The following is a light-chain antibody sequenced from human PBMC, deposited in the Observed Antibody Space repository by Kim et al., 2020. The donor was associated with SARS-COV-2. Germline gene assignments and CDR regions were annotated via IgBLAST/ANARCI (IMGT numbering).Light chain of an antibody. V-gene: IGKV3-20*01. CDR1: QSVSSNY. J-gene: IGKJ1*01. Sequence: VLTQSPGTLSLSPGERATLSCRASQSVSSNYVAWYQQQPGQAPRLLIYGASNRATGIPDRFSGSGSGMDFTLTIRRLEPEDFAVYYCQQYSTSPHTFGQGTKVDIK. CDR3: QQYSTSPHT. CDR2: GAS.